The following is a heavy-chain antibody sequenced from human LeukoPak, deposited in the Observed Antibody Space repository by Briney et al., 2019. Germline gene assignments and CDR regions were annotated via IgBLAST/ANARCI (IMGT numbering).Heavy chain of an antibody. V-gene: IGHV3-48*04. D-gene: IGHD3-22*01. CDR1: GFTFSTYA. CDR2: ISGGGSAI. Sequence: PGGSLRLSCAASGFTFSTYAINWVRQAPGKGLEWVSLISGGGSAIYYADSVKGRFTISRDNAKNSVYLQMNSLRAEDTAVYYCARDPIHSDDSGYYFDYWGQGTLVTVSS. J-gene: IGHJ4*02. CDR3: ARDPIHSDDSGYYFDY.